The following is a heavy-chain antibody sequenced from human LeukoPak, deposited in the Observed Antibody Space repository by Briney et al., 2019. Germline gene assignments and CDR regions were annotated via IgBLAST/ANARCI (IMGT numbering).Heavy chain of an antibody. V-gene: IGHV4-59*08. Sequence: PSETLSLTCTVSGGSISSYYWSWIRQPPGKGLEWIGYIYYSGSTNYNPSLKSRVTISVDTSKNQFSLKLSSVTAADTAVYYCASLWFGELSSPFDYWGQGTLVTVSS. CDR3: ASLWFGELSSPFDY. CDR2: IYYSGST. J-gene: IGHJ4*02. D-gene: IGHD3-10*01. CDR1: GGSISSYY.